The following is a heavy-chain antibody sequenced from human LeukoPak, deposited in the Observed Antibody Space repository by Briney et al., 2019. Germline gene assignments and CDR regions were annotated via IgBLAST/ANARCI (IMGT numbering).Heavy chain of an antibody. Sequence: PGGSLRPSCAASGFTFSTYGMHWVRQAPGKGLEWVTFIRYDGSNKYYADSVKGRFTISRDDSKSTLYLQMNSLRAEDTAVYYCAKCLRSLEYSYYMDVWGKGTPVTVSS. CDR2: IRYDGSNK. D-gene: IGHD3-16*01. J-gene: IGHJ6*03. CDR3: AKCLRSLEYSYYMDV. CDR1: GFTFSTYG. V-gene: IGHV3-30*02.